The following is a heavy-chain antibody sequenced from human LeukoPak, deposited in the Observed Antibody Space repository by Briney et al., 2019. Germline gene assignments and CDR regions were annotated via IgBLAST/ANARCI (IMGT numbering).Heavy chain of an antibody. CDR2: INPSGGST. V-gene: IGHV1-46*01. CDR3: ARGQGSSWYPYFDY. Sequence: ASVKVSCKASGGTFSSYAISWVRQAPGQGLEWMGIINPSGGSTSYAQKFQGRVTMTRDMSTSTVYMELSSLRSEDTAVYYCARGQGSSWYPYFDYWGQGTLVTVSS. CDR1: GGTFSSYA. D-gene: IGHD6-13*01. J-gene: IGHJ4*02.